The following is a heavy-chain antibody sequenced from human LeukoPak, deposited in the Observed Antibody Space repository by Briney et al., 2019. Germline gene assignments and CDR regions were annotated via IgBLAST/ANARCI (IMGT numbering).Heavy chain of an antibody. V-gene: IGHV5-51*01. Sequence: GESLKISCKGSGYIFTDYWISSLRQMPGKGLEWMGIIYPDDSDTRYSPSFQGQVTISVDKSIRTAYLQWSTLKASDTAMYYCARSPHGDDFWGQGSLVTVSS. CDR3: ARSPHGDDF. D-gene: IGHD2-21*02. CDR2: IYPDDSDT. CDR1: GYIFTDYW. J-gene: IGHJ4*02.